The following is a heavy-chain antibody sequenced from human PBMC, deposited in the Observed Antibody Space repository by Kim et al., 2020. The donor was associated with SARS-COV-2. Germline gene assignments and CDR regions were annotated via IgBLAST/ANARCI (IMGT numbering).Heavy chain of an antibody. D-gene: IGHD3-9*01. CDR3: ARAATYYDILTGYTPYYYGMDV. V-gene: IGHV3-48*02. Sequence: GGSLRLSCAASGFTFSSYSMNWVRQAPGKGLEWVSYISSSSSTIYYADSVKGRFTISRDNAKNSLYLQMNSLRDEDTAVYYCARAATYYDILTGYTPYYYGMDVWGQGTTVTVSS. J-gene: IGHJ6*02. CDR2: ISSSSSTI. CDR1: GFTFSSYS.